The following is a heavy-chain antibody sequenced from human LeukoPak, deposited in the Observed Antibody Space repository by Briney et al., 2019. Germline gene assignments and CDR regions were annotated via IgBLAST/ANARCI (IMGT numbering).Heavy chain of an antibody. CDR1: GFTFRNSP. Sequence: PGGSLRLSCAGSGFTFRNSPMHWVRQGPGKGLEWLAVISNDGTKKYYADSVKGRFTISRDDSKNTVHLEMNSLRAEDTAVYYCARVLGWVARGGFESWGQGTLVTVSS. D-gene: IGHD3/OR15-3a*01. CDR3: ARVLGWVARGGFES. V-gene: IGHV3-30-3*01. CDR2: ISNDGTKK. J-gene: IGHJ4*02.